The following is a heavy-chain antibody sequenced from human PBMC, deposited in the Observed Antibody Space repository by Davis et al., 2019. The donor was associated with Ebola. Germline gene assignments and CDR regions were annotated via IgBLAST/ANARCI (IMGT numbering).Heavy chain of an antibody. CDR1: GFTFSSYS. V-gene: IGHV3-48*04. CDR3: AREDTDIHSILYSSGPFDY. J-gene: IGHJ4*02. Sequence: GGSLRLSCAASGFTFSSYSMNWVRQAPGKGLEWVSYISSSGSTIYYADSVKGRFTISRDNAKNSLYLQMNSLRAEDTAVYYCAREDTDIHSILYSSGPFDYWGQGTLVTVSS. D-gene: IGHD6-19*01. CDR2: ISSSGSTI.